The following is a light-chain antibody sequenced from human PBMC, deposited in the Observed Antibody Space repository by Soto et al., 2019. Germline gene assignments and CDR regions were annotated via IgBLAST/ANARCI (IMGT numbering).Light chain of an antibody. V-gene: IGKV4-1*01. J-gene: IGKJ4*01. Sequence: DIVMTQSPDSLAVSLGERAIINCKSSQSVLYSSNNKNYLAWYQQKPGQPPKLLIYWASTRESGVPDRFSGSGSGTDFTLTISSLQAEDVAVYYCQQYHTWPVTFGGGTKVEIK. CDR1: QSVLYSSNNKNY. CDR2: WAS. CDR3: QQYHTWPVT.